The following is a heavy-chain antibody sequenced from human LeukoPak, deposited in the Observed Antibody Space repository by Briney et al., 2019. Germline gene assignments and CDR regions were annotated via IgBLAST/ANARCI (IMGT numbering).Heavy chain of an antibody. CDR2: IYYSGST. D-gene: IGHD3-10*01. CDR3: ARVELGAFDI. CDR1: GGSISSSNW. J-gene: IGHJ3*02. Sequence: SGTLSLTCAVSGGSISSSNWWSWVRQPPGKGLEWIGYIYYSGSTNYNPSLKSRVTISVDTSKNQFSLKLSSVTAADTAVYYCARVELGAFDIWGQGTMVTVSS. V-gene: IGHV4-4*02.